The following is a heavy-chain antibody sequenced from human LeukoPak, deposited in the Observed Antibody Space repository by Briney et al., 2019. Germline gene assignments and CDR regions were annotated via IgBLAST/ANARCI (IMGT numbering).Heavy chain of an antibody. J-gene: IGHJ4*02. Sequence: GGSLRLSCAASGFTFHIYGMHWVRQAPGKGLEWVSFIRFDGSNEYYADSVKGRFTISRDNSKNTLYLQMNSLRAEDTAVYYCAKDVAVAGTFDYWGQGTLVTVSS. CDR2: IRFDGSNE. V-gene: IGHV3-30*02. D-gene: IGHD6-19*01. CDR3: AKDVAVAGTFDY. CDR1: GFTFHIYG.